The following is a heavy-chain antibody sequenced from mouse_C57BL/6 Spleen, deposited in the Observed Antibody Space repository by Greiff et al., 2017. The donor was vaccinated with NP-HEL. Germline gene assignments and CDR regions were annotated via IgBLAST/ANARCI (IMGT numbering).Heavy chain of an antibody. V-gene: IGHV1-59*01. CDR3: ARGGITTVVADY. CDR2: IDPSDSYT. J-gene: IGHJ2*01. Sequence: QVQLQQSGAELVRPGTSVKLSCKASGYTFTSYWMHWVKQRPGQGLEWIGVIDPSDSYTNYNQKFKGKATLTVDTSSSTAYMQLSSLTSEDSAVYYCARGGITTVVADYWGQGTTLTVSS. D-gene: IGHD1-1*01. CDR1: GYTFTSYW.